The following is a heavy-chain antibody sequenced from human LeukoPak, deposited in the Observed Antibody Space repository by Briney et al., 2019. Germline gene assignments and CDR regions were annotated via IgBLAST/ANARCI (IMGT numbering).Heavy chain of an antibody. CDR2: VDPEDGET. Sequence: ASVKISCKVSGYTFTDYYMHWVQQAPGKGLEWMGLVDPEDGETMYAEKFQGRVTITADTSTDTAYMELSSLRSEDTAVYYCATALAAAGFDYWGQGTLVTVSS. CDR1: GYTFTDYY. CDR3: ATALAAAGFDY. D-gene: IGHD6-13*01. V-gene: IGHV1-69-2*01. J-gene: IGHJ4*02.